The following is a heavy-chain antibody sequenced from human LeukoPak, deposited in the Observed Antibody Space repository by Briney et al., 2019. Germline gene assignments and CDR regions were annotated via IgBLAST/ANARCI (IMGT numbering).Heavy chain of an antibody. CDR2: MNPNSGNT. V-gene: IGHV1-8*01. D-gene: IGHD6-13*01. Sequence: ASVKVSCKASGYTFTSYDINWVRQATGQGLEWMGRMNPNSGNTGYAQKFQGRVTMTRNTSISTAYMELSSLRSEDTAVYYCARGVDSSSWYFYWGQGTLVTVSS. CDR3: ARGVDSSSWYFY. J-gene: IGHJ4*02. CDR1: GYTFTSYD.